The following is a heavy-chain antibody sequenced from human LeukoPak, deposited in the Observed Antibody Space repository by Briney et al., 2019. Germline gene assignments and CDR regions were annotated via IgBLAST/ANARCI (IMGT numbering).Heavy chain of an antibody. J-gene: IGHJ3*02. V-gene: IGHV3-23*01. CDR3: GRDTVGYGGAFDS. CDR1: GFTFSSYA. D-gene: IGHD5-18*01. Sequence: GGSLRLSCAASGFTFSSYAMSWVRQAPGKGLEWVSAISGSGGSTYYADSVKGRSTISRDNSKNTLYLQVNSLRAEDTAVYSCGRDTVGYGGAFDSWGQGAMASVSS. CDR2: ISGSGGST.